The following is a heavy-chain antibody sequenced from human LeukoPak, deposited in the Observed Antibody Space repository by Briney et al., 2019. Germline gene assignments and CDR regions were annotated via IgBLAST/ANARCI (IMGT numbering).Heavy chain of an antibody. J-gene: IGHJ5*02. CDR1: GFTFSSYG. CDR3: ARDFAPAALTDNWFDP. Sequence: SGRSLRLSCAASGFTFSSYGMHWVRQAPGKGLEWVAVIWYDGSNKYYADSVKGRFTISRDNSKNTLYPQMNSLRAEDTAVYYCARDFAPAALTDNWFDPWGQGTLVTVSS. CDR2: IWYDGSNK. V-gene: IGHV3-33*01. D-gene: IGHD2-2*01.